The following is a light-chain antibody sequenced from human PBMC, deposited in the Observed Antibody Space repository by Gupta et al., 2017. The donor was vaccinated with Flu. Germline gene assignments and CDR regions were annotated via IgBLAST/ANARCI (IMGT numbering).Light chain of an antibody. CDR3: CSCTTTTNPEV. V-gene: IGLV2-14*03. CDR2: DVS. CDR1: TSDIGGYDY. J-gene: IGLJ2*01. Sequence: TISGTGTTSDIGGYDYVSLYQQPPVRAPNLIIYDVSNRVSGVANCFSGSKSGTTASLTIAGLQAEDEARYYCCSCTTTTNPEVFGGGTMVTVL.